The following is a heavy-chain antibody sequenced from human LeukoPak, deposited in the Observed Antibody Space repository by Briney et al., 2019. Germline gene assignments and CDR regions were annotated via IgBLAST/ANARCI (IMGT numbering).Heavy chain of an antibody. CDR2: ICPDGTVT. Sequence: PGGSLRLSCAASGFIFSTYCMHWVRQAPGKGPMWVSRICPDGTVTNYADSVKARFIISRDNARNTVYLQMNSLRVEDTAVYYCVRDFRSADYWGQGTLVTVSS. J-gene: IGHJ4*02. V-gene: IGHV3-74*01. CDR1: GFIFSTYC. CDR3: VRDFRSADY.